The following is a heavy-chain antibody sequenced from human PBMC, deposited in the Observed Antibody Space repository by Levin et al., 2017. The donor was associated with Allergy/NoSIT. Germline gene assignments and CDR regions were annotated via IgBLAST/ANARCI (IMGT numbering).Heavy chain of an antibody. Sequence: PGASVKVSCQTSGYTFTAYHLHWVRQAPGQGLEWMGWINSNTGATNLAQKFQGRLTMTRDTSLSTAHMELSVLTSDDTATYYCARLSVYSGYRDYHYGLDVWGQGTPVTVSS. CDR1: GYTFTAYH. J-gene: IGHJ6*02. CDR2: INSNTGAT. CDR3: ARLSVYSGYRDYHYGLDV. V-gene: IGHV1-2*02. D-gene: IGHD5-12*01.